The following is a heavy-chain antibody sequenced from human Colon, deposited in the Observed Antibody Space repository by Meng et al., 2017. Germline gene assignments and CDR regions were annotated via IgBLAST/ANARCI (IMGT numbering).Heavy chain of an antibody. D-gene: IGHD1-26*01. CDR1: GVYFRGYD. CDR2: VNHCGST. J-gene: IGHJ1*01. Sequence: VGVGQVGVGVLEPSETVALPGAVVGVYFRGYDWSWIRQDPGKGLEWIGEVNHCGSTNYNPSLKRRVTISVDTSKNQFSLKLSSVTAADTAVYYCARGRYRYSGSYSKGAEYFQHWGQGTLVTVSS. CDR3: ARGRYRYSGSYSKGAEYFQH. V-gene: IGHV4-34*01.